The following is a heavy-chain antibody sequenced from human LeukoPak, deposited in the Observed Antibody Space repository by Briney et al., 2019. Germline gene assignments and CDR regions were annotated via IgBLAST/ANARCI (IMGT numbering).Heavy chain of an antibody. CDR1: GFTFSSYG. J-gene: IGHJ4*02. V-gene: IGHV3-30*02. CDR3: AKDLPPSDYYDSSGYFDY. CDR2: IRYDGSNK. Sequence: GGSLRLSCAASGFTFSSYGMHWVRQAPGKGLEWVAFIRYDGSNKYYADSVKGRFTISRDNSKNTLYLQMNSLRAEDTAVYYCAKDLPPSDYYDSSGYFDYWGQGTLVTVSS. D-gene: IGHD3-22*01.